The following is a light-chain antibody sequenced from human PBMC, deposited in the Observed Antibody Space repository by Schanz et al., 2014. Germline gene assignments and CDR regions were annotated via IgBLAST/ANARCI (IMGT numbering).Light chain of an antibody. Sequence: QSVLTQPPSASGSPGQSVTISCTGTSSDVGRYNYVSWYQQHPGKAPKLMIYEVSKRPSGVPDRFSGSKSGNTASLTVSGLQAEDEADYYCSSYAGTNTAYVFGTGTKLTVL. V-gene: IGLV2-8*01. CDR3: SSYAGTNTAYV. CDR1: SSDVGRYNY. J-gene: IGLJ1*01. CDR2: EVS.